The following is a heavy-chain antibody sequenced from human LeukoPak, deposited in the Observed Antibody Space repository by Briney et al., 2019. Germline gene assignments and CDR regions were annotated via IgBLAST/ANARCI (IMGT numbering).Heavy chain of an antibody. J-gene: IGHJ4*02. CDR3: ARDKVVGATYFDY. V-gene: IGHV3-23*01. CDR2: ISGSGGST. Sequence: GGSLRLSCAASGFTFSSYAMSWVRQAPGKGLEWVSAISGSGGSTYYADSVKGRFTISRDNSKNTLYLQMNSLGAEDTAVYYCARDKVVGATYFDYWGQGTLVTVSS. D-gene: IGHD1-26*01. CDR1: GFTFSSYA.